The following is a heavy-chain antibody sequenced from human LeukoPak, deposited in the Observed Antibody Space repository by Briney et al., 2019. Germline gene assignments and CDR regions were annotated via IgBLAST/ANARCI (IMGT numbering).Heavy chain of an antibody. Sequence: NPNSGNTGYAQKFQGRVTMTRYTSISTAYMELSSLRSEDTAVYYCARVGYYGSEPTNWFDPWGQGTLVTVSS. CDR3: ARVGYYGSEPTNWFDP. J-gene: IGHJ5*02. CDR2: NPNSGNT. D-gene: IGHD3-10*01. V-gene: IGHV1-8*01.